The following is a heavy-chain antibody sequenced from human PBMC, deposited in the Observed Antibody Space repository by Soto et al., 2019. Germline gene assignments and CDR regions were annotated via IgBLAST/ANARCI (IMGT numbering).Heavy chain of an antibody. Sequence: QVQLQQWGAGLLKLSETLSLTCAVYGGSFSGYYWSWIRQPPGKGLEWIGEINHSGSTNYNPSLKSRVTISVDTSKNQFSLKLSSVTAADTAVYYCARGWGRISDYWGQGALVAVSS. CDR1: GGSFSGYY. CDR2: INHSGST. J-gene: IGHJ4*02. CDR3: ARGWGRISDY. V-gene: IGHV4-34*01. D-gene: IGHD7-27*01.